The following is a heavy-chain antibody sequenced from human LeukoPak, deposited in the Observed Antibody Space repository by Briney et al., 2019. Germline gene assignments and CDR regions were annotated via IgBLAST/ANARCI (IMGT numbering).Heavy chain of an antibody. CDR1: GDSITNHY. D-gene: IGHD5-12*01. CDR2: IYYSGSI. J-gene: IGHJ3*02. Sequence: SETLSLTCIVSGDSITNHYWSLIRRPPGKGLEWIGYIYYSGSINYNPSLKSRVTISVDTSKNQFSLKLSSVTAADTAVYYCARASWGSGVATITGAFDIWGQGTMVTVSS. V-gene: IGHV4-59*11. CDR3: ARASWGSGVATITGAFDI.